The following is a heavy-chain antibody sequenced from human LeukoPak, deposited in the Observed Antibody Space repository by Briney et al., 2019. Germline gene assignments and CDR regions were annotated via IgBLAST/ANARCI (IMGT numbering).Heavy chain of an antibody. CDR1: GFTFSSYA. CDR3: AKDRGRYFDWLYDF. D-gene: IGHD3-9*01. CDR2: ISGSGGST. Sequence: GGSLRLSCAASGFTFSSYAITWVRQAPGKGLEWVSAISGSGGSTYYADSVKGRFTISRDNSKNTLYLLMNSLRAEDTAAYYCAKDRGRYFDWLYDFWGQGTLVTVSS. V-gene: IGHV3-23*01. J-gene: IGHJ4*02.